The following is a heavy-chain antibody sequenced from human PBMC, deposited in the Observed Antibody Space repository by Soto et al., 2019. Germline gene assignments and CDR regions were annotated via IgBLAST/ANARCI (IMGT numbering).Heavy chain of an antibody. CDR2: IYYSGTT. Sequence: QVQLQESGPGLVKPSQTLSLTCTVSGGSINSGGFYWNWIRQHPGKGLEWIGYIYYSGTTYYTPSPXSXXTISVDTSANPFSLKLSSVTAADTAVYYCEREITGDWHFDLWGRGTLVTVSS. J-gene: IGHJ2*01. CDR3: EREITGDWHFDL. V-gene: IGHV4-31*03. CDR1: GGSINSGGFY. D-gene: IGHD7-27*01.